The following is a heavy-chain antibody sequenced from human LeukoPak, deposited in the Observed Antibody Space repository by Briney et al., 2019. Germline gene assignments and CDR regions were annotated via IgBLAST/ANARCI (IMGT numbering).Heavy chain of an antibody. CDR3: AKDYCSSTSCLIYYYYYYMDV. V-gene: IGHV3-43D*03. J-gene: IGHJ6*03. CDR1: GFTFDDYA. CDR2: ISWDGGST. Sequence: GGSLRLSCAASGFTFDDYAMHWVRQAPGKGLEWVSLISWDGGSTYYADSVKGRFTISRDNSKNSLYLQVNSLRAEDTALYYCAKDYCSSTSCLIYYYYYYMDVWGKGTTVTVSS. D-gene: IGHD2-2*01.